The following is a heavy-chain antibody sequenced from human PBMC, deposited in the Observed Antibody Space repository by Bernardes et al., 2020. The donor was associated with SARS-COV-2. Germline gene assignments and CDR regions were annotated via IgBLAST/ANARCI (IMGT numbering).Heavy chain of an antibody. CDR3: AREDTGNWLDP. V-gene: IGHV4-31*03. J-gene: IGHJ5*02. Sequence: TLALTCTVSGGSIHGGGYYWSWIRHLPGKGLEWIGYIYYSGSTFYNPYLKSRLLMTIDTSKNQFSLKLSSVTAADTAVYYCAREDTGNWLDPWGQGTLVTVSS. CDR1: GGSIHGGGYY. CDR2: IYYSGST.